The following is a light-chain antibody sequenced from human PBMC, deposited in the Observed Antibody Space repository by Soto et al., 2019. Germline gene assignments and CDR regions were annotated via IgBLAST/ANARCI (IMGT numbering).Light chain of an antibody. J-gene: IGKJ5*01. Sequence: DICLTQSPDTLSLSPGERATLSCRARHSVSSNYVAWYQQNPGQTPRLLIFGATSTATGVADRISGSESGTDFTLTISRLEAEDFAVYYCQEYGDLPTFGQGTRLEIK. CDR1: HSVSSNY. V-gene: IGKV3-20*01. CDR3: QEYGDLPT. CDR2: GAT.